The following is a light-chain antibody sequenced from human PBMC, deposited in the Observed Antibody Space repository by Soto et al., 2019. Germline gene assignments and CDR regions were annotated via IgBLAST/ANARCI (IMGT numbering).Light chain of an antibody. CDR1: QSGSSY. V-gene: IGKV1-5*01. CDR3: QQYNSYSGT. CDR2: DAS. J-gene: IGKJ1*01. Sequence: TQSPATLSLSPGERATLSCRASQSGSSYLAWYQQKPGKAPKLLIYDASSLESGVPSRFSGSGSGTEFTLTISSLQPDDFATYYCQQYNSYSGTFGQGTKVDIK.